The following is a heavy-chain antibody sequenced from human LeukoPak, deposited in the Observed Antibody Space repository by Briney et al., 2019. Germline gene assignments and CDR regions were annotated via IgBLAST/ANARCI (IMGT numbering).Heavy chain of an antibody. CDR2: IYISGTT. D-gene: IGHD3-22*01. J-gene: IGHJ4*02. CDR1: GGSVISYY. CDR3: ARDMYYYDSSSAYKYFEY. Sequence: PSETLSLTCTVSGGSVISYYWSWIRQPAGKGLEWIGRIYISGTTNYNPSLKSRVTISGDKSTNQLSLKLSSVTAADTAVYYCARDMYYYDSSSAYKYFEYWGQGTLVTVSS. V-gene: IGHV4-4*07.